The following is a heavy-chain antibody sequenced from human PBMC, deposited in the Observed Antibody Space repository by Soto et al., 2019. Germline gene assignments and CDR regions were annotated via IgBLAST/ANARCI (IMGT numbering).Heavy chain of an antibody. CDR2: ISSSGSLI. Sequence: EVQLVESGGGLVQPGGSLRLSCAASGFSFRSYEMNWVRQAPGKGLEWVSYISSSGSLIYYVASVKGRFTISRDSAKTSLFLQMESLIAEDTAVYYCARRVWDSTVMAAATRAGFSICRQGTIVTVSS. D-gene: IGHD2-15*01. J-gene: IGHJ3*02. CDR3: ARRVWDSTVMAAATRAGFSI. V-gene: IGHV3-48*03. CDR1: GFSFRSYE.